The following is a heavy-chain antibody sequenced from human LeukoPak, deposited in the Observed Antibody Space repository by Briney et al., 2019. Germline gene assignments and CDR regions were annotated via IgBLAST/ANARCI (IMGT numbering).Heavy chain of an antibody. D-gene: IGHD6-19*01. J-gene: IGHJ3*02. CDR2: IYSGGST. CDR1: GFTVSSNY. V-gene: IGHV3-66*01. CDR3: TRDTGSQYSSGWYNAFDI. Sequence: GGSLRLSCAASGFTVSSNYMSWVRQAPGKGLEWVSVIYSGGSTYYADSVKGRFTISRDNSKNTLYLQMNSLRAEDTAVYYCTRDTGSQYSSGWYNAFDIWGQGTMVTVSS.